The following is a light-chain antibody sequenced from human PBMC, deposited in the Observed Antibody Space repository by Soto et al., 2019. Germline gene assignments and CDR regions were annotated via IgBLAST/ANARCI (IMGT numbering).Light chain of an antibody. Sequence: DIVMTQSPLSLPVTPGEPASISCRSSQSLLQTNGYYYLDWYVQKPGQSPQLLIYLASSRASGVPDRFRGSRSGTDFTLEISRVEAEDVGVYYCMQAHQTPYTFGQGTKLEIK. J-gene: IGKJ2*01. CDR2: LAS. CDR3: MQAHQTPYT. CDR1: QSLLQTNGYYY. V-gene: IGKV2-28*01.